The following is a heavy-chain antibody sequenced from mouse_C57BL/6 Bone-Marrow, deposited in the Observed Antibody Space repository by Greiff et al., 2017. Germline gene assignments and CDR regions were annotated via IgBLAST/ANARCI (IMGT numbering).Heavy chain of an antibody. CDR1: GFTFSDYY. Sequence: EVKLMESEGGLVQPGSSMKLSCTASGFTFSDYYMAWVRQVPEKGLEWVANINYDGSSTYYLDSLKSRFIISRDNAKNILYLQMSSLKSEDTATYYCARDGGLRRGYYAMDYWGQGTSVTVSS. V-gene: IGHV5-16*01. D-gene: IGHD2-4*01. CDR3: ARDGGLRRGYYAMDY. CDR2: INYDGSST. J-gene: IGHJ4*01.